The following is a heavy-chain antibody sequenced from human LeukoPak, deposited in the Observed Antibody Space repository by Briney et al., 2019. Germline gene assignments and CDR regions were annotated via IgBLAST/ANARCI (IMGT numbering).Heavy chain of an antibody. D-gene: IGHD1-14*01. CDR3: AKERGGGEPEYYFDY. CDR1: GFTFSSYG. V-gene: IGHV3-33*06. CDR2: IWYDGSNK. J-gene: IGHJ4*02. Sequence: PGRSLRLSCAASGFTFSSYGMHWVRQAPGKGLEWVAVIWYDGSNKYYADSVKGRFTISRDNSKNTLYLQMNSLRAEDTAVYYCAKERGGGEPEYYFDYWGQGTLVTVSS.